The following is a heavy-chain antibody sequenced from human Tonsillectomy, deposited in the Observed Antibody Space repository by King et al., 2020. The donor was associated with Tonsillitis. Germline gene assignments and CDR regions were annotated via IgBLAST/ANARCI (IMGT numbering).Heavy chain of an antibody. CDR2: IGAAGDT. CDR3: AGARYAQVFYYDAIDV. Sequence: VQLVESGGDLVQPGGSLRLSCEASEFIFNNYDMHWVRQTTGKGLEWVTAIGAAGDTYYADSVKGRFTISRENAKNSLYLQMNSLRAGDTAVYYCAGARYAQVFYYDAIDVWGQGTTVTVSS. V-gene: IGHV3-13*01. J-gene: IGHJ6*02. CDR1: EFIFNNYD. D-gene: IGHD2-2*01.